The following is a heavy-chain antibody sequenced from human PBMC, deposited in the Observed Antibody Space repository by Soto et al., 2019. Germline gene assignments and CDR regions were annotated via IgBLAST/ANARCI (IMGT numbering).Heavy chain of an antibody. CDR3: VRSYGSGSYYTNGYYFDY. CDR2: IWNDGSNK. J-gene: IGHJ4*02. CDR1: GFSFSSYG. D-gene: IGHD3-10*01. Sequence: GGSLRLSCAASGFSFSSYGMHWVRQAPGKGLEWVAVIWNDGSNKYYADSVKGRFTISRDNSKNTLYLQMDSLRAEDTAVYNCVRSYGSGSYYTNGYYFDYWGQGTLVTAPQ. V-gene: IGHV3-33*01.